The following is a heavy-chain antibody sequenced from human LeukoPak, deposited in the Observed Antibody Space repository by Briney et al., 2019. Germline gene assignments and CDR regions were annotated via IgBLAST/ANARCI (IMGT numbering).Heavy chain of an antibody. CDR1: GFTFSSYA. V-gene: IGHV3-23*01. J-gene: IGHJ4*02. Sequence: GGSLRLSCAASGFTFSSYAMSWVRQAPGKGLEWVSAISGSGGSTYYADSVKGRFTISRDNSKNTLYLQMNSLRAEDTAVYYCAKDHSVNYDILTGPSDWGQGTLVAVSS. D-gene: IGHD3-9*01. CDR3: AKDHSVNYDILTGPSD. CDR2: ISGSGGST.